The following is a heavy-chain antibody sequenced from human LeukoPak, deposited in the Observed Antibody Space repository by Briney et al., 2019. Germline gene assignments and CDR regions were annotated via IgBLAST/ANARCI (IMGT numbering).Heavy chain of an antibody. V-gene: IGHV3-48*03. CDR3: ASGRCGGGSCYHDY. CDR2: ISSSGTTT. CDR1: GFTFSTYE. J-gene: IGHJ4*02. D-gene: IGHD2-15*01. Sequence: PGGSLRLSCTASGFTFSTYEMNWVRQAPGKGLEWVSYISSSGTTTYYADSVKGRFTISRDNAENSLYLQMNSLRAEDTAVYYCASGRCGGGSCYHDYWGQGTLVTVSS.